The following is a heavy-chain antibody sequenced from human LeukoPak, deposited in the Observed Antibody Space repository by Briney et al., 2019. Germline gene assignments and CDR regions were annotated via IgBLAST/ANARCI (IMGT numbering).Heavy chain of an antibody. CDR3: ASPVYDILTGYQNDAFDI. CDR1: GFTFSSYE. Sequence: GGSLRLSCAASGFTFSSYEMNWVRQAPGKGLEWVSYISSGGSTIYYADSVKGRFTISRDNAKNSLYLQMNSLRAEDTAVYYCASPVYDILTGYQNDAFDIWGQGTMVTVSS. V-gene: IGHV3-48*03. D-gene: IGHD3-9*01. J-gene: IGHJ3*02. CDR2: ISSGGSTI.